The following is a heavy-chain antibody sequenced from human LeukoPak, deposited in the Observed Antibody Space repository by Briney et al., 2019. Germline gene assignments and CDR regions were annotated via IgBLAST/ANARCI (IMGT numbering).Heavy chain of an antibody. CDR2: IGTAGDT. CDR3: GRAKKYYYDSSGYLGTYYFDY. D-gene: IGHD3-22*01. J-gene: IGHJ4*02. CDR1: GFTFSSYD. Sequence: GGSLRLSCAASGFTFSSYDMHWVRQATGKGLEWVSAIGTAGDTYYPGSVKGRSTISRENAKNSLYLQMDSLRAGDTAVYYCGRAKKYYYDSSGYLGTYYFDYWGQGTLVTVSS. V-gene: IGHV3-13*01.